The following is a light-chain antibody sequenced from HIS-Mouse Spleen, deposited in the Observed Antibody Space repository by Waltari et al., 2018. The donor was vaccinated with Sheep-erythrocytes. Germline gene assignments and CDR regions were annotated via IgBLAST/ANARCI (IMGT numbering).Light chain of an antibody. V-gene: IGLV2-23*01. CDR2: EGM. CDR1: SSDVGSYNL. J-gene: IGLJ3*02. CDR3: CSYAGSSTPWV. Sequence: QSALTQPASVSGSPGQSITISCTGTSSDVGSYNLVSWYQQHPGKAPKLMIYEGMKRPSGVLNRFPGSKAGNTASLTISGLQAEDEADYYCCSYAGSSTPWVFGGGTKLTVL.